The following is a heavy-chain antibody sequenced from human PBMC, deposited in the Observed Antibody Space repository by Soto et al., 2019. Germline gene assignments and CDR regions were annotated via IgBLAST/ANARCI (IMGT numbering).Heavy chain of an antibody. D-gene: IGHD2-15*01. CDR2: ISAYNGNT. V-gene: IGHV1-18*01. Sequence: ASVKVSCKASGYTFTSYGISWVRQAPGQGLEWMGWISAYNGNTNYAQKLQGRVTMTTDTSTSTAYMELRSLRSDDTAVYYCATGSVVVVAAANYYYYYGMDVWGQGTTVTVSS. J-gene: IGHJ6*02. CDR3: ATGSVVVVAAANYYYYYGMDV. CDR1: GYTFTSYG.